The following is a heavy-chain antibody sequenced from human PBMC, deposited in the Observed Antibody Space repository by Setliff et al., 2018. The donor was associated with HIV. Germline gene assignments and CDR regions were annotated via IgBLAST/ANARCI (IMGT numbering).Heavy chain of an antibody. Sequence: SETLSLTCAVSGYSISSGYYWGWIRQPPGKGLEWIAIIHQSGTAHKRPSLKSRVTISIDTSENLFSLKLSGVTAADTAIYYCARQVGEGKWYLDSWGHGTLVTVSS. V-gene: IGHV4-38-2*01. J-gene: IGHJ4*01. CDR3: ARQVGEGKWYLDS. CDR2: IHQSGTA. CDR1: GYSISSGYY. D-gene: IGHD1-26*01.